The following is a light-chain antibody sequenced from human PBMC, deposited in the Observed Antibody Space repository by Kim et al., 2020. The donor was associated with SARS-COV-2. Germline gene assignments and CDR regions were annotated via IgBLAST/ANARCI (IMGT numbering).Light chain of an antibody. CDR3: QAWDSTSVV. J-gene: IGLJ2*01. CDR2: QDK. Sequence: SSELTQPPSVSVSPGQTASITCSGENLGDKYVCWYQQKPGQSPVLVIYQDKKRPSGIPERFSGSNSGNTATLTISGTQAMDEADYYCQAWDSTSVVFGGGTQLTVL. V-gene: IGLV3-1*01. CDR1: NLGDKY.